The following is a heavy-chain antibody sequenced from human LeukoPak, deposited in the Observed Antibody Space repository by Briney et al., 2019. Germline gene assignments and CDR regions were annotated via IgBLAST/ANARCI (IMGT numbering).Heavy chain of an antibody. CDR1: GFTFSSYS. Sequence: PGGSLRLSCAASGFTFSSYSMNWVRQAPGKGLEWVANIKQDGSEKYYVDSVKGRFTISRDNAKNSLYLQMNSLRAEDTAVYYCAREKRIARVDYWGQGTLVTVSS. J-gene: IGHJ4*02. V-gene: IGHV3-7*01. D-gene: IGHD2-15*01. CDR2: IKQDGSEK. CDR3: AREKRIARVDY.